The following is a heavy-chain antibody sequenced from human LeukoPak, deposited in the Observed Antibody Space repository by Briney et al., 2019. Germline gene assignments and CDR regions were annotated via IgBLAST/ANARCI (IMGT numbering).Heavy chain of an antibody. Sequence: GRSLRLSCAASGFTFSSYAMHWVRQAPGKGLEWVAVISYDGSNKYYADSVKGRFTISRDNSKNTLYLQMNSLRAEDTAVYYCARPRGFRDYYDSSGLSWGQGTLVTVSS. CDR2: ISYDGSNK. CDR1: GFTFSSYA. J-gene: IGHJ4*02. V-gene: IGHV3-30-3*01. CDR3: ARPRGFRDYYDSSGLS. D-gene: IGHD3-22*01.